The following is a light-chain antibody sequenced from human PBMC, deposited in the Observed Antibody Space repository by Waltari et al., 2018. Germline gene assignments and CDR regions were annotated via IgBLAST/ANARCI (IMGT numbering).Light chain of an antibody. V-gene: IGKV1-39*01. CDR1: QSISSY. CDR3: QQSYSTPRT. Sequence: DIQMTQSPSSLSASVGDRVTITCRARQSISSYLNWYQPKPGKAPKLLIYAASSLQSGVPSRFSGSGSGTDFTLTISSLQPEDFATYYCQQSYSTPRTFGQGTKLEIK. CDR2: AAS. J-gene: IGKJ2*02.